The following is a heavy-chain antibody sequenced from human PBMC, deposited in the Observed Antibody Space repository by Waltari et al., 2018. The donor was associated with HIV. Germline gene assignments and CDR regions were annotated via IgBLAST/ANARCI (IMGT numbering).Heavy chain of an antibody. J-gene: IGHJ6*02. Sequence: QVQLQESGPGLVKPSETMSPTCPVSGGSISSYSLSWLRQPPEKGLEWIGYIYYSGSTNYNPSLKSRVTISVDTSKNQFSLKLSSVTAADTAVYYCARDRDFWSGHYYYYGMDVWGQGTTVTVSS. CDR3: ARDRDFWSGHYYYYGMDV. V-gene: IGHV4-59*01. D-gene: IGHD3-3*01. CDR2: IYYSGST. CDR1: GGSISSYS.